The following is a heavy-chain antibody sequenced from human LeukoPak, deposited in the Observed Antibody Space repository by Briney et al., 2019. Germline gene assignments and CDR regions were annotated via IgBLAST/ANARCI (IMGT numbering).Heavy chain of an antibody. CDR1: GFTFSSYA. V-gene: IGHV3-23*01. CDR3: AKDGAWLRFDD. Sequence: GGSLRLSCAASGFTFSSYAMSWVRQAPGKGLEWVSGLSASGGLTYYADSVKGRFTISRDNSKNTLYLQMNSLRADDTAVYYCAKDGAWLRFDDWGQGILVTVSS. CDR2: LSASGGLT. J-gene: IGHJ4*02. D-gene: IGHD5-12*01.